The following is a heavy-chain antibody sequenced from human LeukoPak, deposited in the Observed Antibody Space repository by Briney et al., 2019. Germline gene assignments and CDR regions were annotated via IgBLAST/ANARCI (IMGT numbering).Heavy chain of an antibody. CDR2: INHSGST. CDR3: ARGNVDTAMAEGNWFDP. CDR1: GGSFSGYY. J-gene: IGHJ5*02. V-gene: IGHV4-34*01. Sequence: SSETLSLTCAVYGGSFSGYYWSWIRQPPGKGLEWIGEINHSGSTNYNPSLKSPVTISVDTSKNQFSLKLSSVAAADTAVYYCARGNVDTAMAEGNWFDPWGQGTLVTVSS. D-gene: IGHD5-18*01.